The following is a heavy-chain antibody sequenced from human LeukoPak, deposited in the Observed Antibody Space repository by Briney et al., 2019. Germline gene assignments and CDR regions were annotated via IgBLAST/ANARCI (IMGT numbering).Heavy chain of an antibody. CDR2: ISYDGGSE. CDR1: GFTFNTYA. Sequence: GGSLRLSCAASGFTFNTYAIHWVRQAPGKGLEWVAVISYDGGSEYYADSVKGRFTISRDNSKNTLYLQMNSLRAEDTAVYYCAKENDVLRYFDWLPKPFDYWGQGTLVTVSS. V-gene: IGHV3-30-3*01. J-gene: IGHJ4*02. D-gene: IGHD3-9*01. CDR3: AKENDVLRYFDWLPKPFDY.